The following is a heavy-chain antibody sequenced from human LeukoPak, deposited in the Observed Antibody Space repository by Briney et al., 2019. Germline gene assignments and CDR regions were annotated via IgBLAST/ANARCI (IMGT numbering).Heavy chain of an antibody. CDR3: NRRKEWLPADY. D-gene: IGHD6-19*01. V-gene: IGHV3-49*04. Sequence: GGSLRLSCATSGFSFGEYALTWVRQAPGKGLEWVGFIRSKAYGGTTEYAASVKVTFTISRDDSKSIVYLNMKSRKTGAAAVCYCNRRKEWLPADYWGEGSLVTVSS. J-gene: IGHJ4*02. CDR2: IRSKAYGGTT. CDR1: GFSFGEYA.